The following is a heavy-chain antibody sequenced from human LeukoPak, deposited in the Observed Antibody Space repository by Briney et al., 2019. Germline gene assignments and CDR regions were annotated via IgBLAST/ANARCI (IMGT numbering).Heavy chain of an antibody. J-gene: IGHJ4*02. V-gene: IGHV3-74*01. CDR3: ARENSRLLDY. Sequence: GGSLRLSCVASGFTLSSYWMHWVRQAPGKGLVWVSRINVDGSAANYADSVKGRVTSSRDNAKNTVNLQVNSLRVEDTAVYFCARENSRLLDYWGQGTLVTVSS. CDR1: GFTLSSYW. CDR2: INVDGSAA. D-gene: IGHD4-23*01.